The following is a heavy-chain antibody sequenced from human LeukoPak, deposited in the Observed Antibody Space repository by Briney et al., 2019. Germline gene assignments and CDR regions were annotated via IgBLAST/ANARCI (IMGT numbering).Heavy chain of an antibody. CDR3: ARGGGATVTTDAFDI. V-gene: IGHV4-34*01. Sequence: KPSETLSLTCAVYGGSFSGYYWSWIRQPPGKGLEWIGEINHSGSTNYNPSLKSRVTISVDTPKNQFSLKLSSVTAADTAVYYCARGGGATVTTDAFDIWGQGTMVTVSS. D-gene: IGHD4-17*01. CDR1: GGSFSGYY. J-gene: IGHJ3*02. CDR2: INHSGST.